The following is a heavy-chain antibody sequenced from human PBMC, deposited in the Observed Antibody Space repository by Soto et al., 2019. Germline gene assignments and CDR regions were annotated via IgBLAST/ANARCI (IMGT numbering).Heavy chain of an antibody. CDR3: ARAVSSSWYLYFDY. D-gene: IGHD6-13*01. CDR2: INAGNGNT. CDR1: GYTFTSYA. Sequence: ASVKVSCKASGYTFTSYAMHWVRQAPGQRLEWMGWINAGNGNTKYSQKFQGRVTITRDTSASTAYMELSSLRSEDTAVYYCARAVSSSWYLYFDYWGQGTQVTVSS. J-gene: IGHJ4*02. V-gene: IGHV1-3*01.